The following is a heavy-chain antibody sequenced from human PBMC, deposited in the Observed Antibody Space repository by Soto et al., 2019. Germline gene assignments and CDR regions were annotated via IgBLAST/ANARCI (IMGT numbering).Heavy chain of an antibody. CDR1: GFTFSNAW. Sequence: GGSLRLSCEASGFTFSNAWMNWVRQGPGKGLEWLGRIKSKVDGGTADYGAATNGRFSISRDDLKNMLYLQMNSLKPDDTAVYYCTTLSYLYYDGMDVWGQGTTVTVSS. V-gene: IGHV3-15*01. D-gene: IGHD2-2*01. J-gene: IGHJ6*02. CDR3: TTLSYLYYDGMDV. CDR2: IKSKVDGGTA.